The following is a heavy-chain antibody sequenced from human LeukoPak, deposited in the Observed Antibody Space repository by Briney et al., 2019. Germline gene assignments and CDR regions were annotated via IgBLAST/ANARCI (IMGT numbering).Heavy chain of an antibody. Sequence: ASVKVSCKAFAFSFTSFGINWVRQAPGQGLEWRGWISVYNGDKKYAKKFQGRVTMTTDTSTSTAYMELRSLRSDDTAVYYCARGTWETAARPYSFDTWGQGTLVTVTS. CDR2: ISVYNGDK. V-gene: IGHV1-18*01. CDR1: AFSFTSFG. CDR3: ARGTWETAARPYSFDT. J-gene: IGHJ4*02. D-gene: IGHD1-26*01.